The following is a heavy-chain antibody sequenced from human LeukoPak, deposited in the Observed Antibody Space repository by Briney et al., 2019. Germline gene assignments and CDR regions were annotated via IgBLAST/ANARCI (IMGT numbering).Heavy chain of an antibody. CDR1: GYAFTGYY. J-gene: IGHJ3*02. Sequence: ASVKVSCKASGYAFTGYYMHWVRQAPGQGLEWMGRINPNSGGTNYAQKFQGRVTMTRDTSISTAYMELSRLRSDDTAVYYCARAYDYVWGSYRNEAFDIWGQGTMVTVSS. D-gene: IGHD3-16*02. CDR3: ARAYDYVWGSYRNEAFDI. CDR2: INPNSGGT. V-gene: IGHV1-2*06.